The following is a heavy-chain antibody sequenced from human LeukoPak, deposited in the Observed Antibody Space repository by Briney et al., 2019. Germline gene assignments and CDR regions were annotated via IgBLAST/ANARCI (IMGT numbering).Heavy chain of an antibody. CDR1: GYTFTSYA. CDR3: ARETPWGYGSGSYSSNWFDP. J-gene: IGHJ5*02. CDR2: INTNTGNP. V-gene: IGHV7-4-1*02. Sequence: ASVKVSCKASGYTFTSYAMNWVRQAPGQGLEWMGWINTNTGNPTYAQGFTGRFVFSLDTSVSTAYLQISSLKAEDTAVYYCARETPWGYGSGSYSSNWFDPWGQGTLVTVSS. D-gene: IGHD3-10*01.